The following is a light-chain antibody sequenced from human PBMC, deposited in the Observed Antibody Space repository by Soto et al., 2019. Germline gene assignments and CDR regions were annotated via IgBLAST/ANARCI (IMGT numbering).Light chain of an antibody. CDR3: QQYNVYST. Sequence: DIKMTQSPSTLSASVGDRVTITCRASQSISSWLAWYQQKPGKAPKVLIYKASNLESGVPSRFSGSGSETEFTLTISSLQPDDFATYYCQQYNVYSTFGGGTKVDIK. CDR1: QSISSW. CDR2: KAS. J-gene: IGKJ4*01. V-gene: IGKV1-5*03.